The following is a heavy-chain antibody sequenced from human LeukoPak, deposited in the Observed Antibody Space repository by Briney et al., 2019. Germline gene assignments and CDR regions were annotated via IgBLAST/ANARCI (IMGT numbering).Heavy chain of an antibody. CDR1: GFTFSSYG. CDR2: IIGHST. Sequence: GGSLRLSCAASGFTFSSYGMNWVRQAPGQGLEWVSTIIGHSTYYADSVKGRFTISRDTSKNTLYLHMNSLRAEDTAVYYCANLVTFGYWGQGTLVTVSS. D-gene: IGHD2-21*02. CDR3: ANLVTFGY. J-gene: IGHJ4*02. V-gene: IGHV3-23*01.